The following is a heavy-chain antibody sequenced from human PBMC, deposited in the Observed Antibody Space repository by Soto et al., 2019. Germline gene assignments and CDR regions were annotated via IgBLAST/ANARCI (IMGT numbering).Heavy chain of an antibody. D-gene: IGHD6-13*01. J-gene: IGHJ5*02. CDR3: VASLAASGLNWLDP. Sequence: SETLSLTGLVSGGSISEKYWNWVRQPPGKGLEWIGLIFANGHTDYNPSLKSRVTMSVDASKNQFSLRLTSMTAADTAVYYCVASLAASGLNWLDPWGRGTLVTVSS. V-gene: IGHV4-4*07. CDR2: IFANGHT. CDR1: GGSISEKY.